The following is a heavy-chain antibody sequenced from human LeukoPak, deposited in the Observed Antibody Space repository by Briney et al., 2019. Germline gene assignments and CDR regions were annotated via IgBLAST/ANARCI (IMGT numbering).Heavy chain of an antibody. D-gene: IGHD1-14*01. V-gene: IGHV1-24*01. CDR2: FDPEDGET. J-gene: IGHJ5*02. Sequence: ASVKVSCKVSGYTLTELSMHWVRQAPGKGLEWMGGFDPEDGETIYAQKFQGRVTMTEDTSTDTAYMELSSLRSEDTAVYCCVRPAHARGGPWFDPCGQGTLVTVSS. CDR3: VRPAHARGGPWFDP. CDR1: GYTLTELS.